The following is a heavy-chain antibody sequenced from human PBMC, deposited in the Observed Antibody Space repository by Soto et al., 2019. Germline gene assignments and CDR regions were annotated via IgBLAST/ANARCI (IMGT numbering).Heavy chain of an antibody. V-gene: IGHV3-21*06. CDR1: GFNFNSYT. CDR2: ISRFSGRT. Sequence: PVGSLRLSGSASGFNFNSYTMNWVRQAPGKGLEWVSSISRFSGRTYYADSVKGRFAIFRANAENSVYLQVYSLRAEDTAVYYCARVGAYFGEFDYFDYWGQGTPVTVSS. D-gene: IGHD3-10*01. J-gene: IGHJ4*02. CDR3: ARVGAYFGEFDYFDY.